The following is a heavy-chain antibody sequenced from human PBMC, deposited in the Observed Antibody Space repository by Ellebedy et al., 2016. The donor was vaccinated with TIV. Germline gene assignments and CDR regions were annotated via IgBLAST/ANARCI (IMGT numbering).Heavy chain of an antibody. CDR2: IYPGDSDT. J-gene: IGHJ4*02. D-gene: IGHD3-9*01. V-gene: IGHV5-51*01. Sequence: KVSCXGSGYTFTKYWIGWVRQMPGKGLEWMGIIYPGDSDTRYSPSFQGQVTISADKSITTAYLQWSSLKASDTAMYYCARQRAILTGYSDYWGQGTLVTVSS. CDR3: ARQRAILTGYSDY. CDR1: GYTFTKYW.